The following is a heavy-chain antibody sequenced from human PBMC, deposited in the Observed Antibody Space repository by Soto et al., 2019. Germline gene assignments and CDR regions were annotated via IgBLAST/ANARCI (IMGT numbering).Heavy chain of an antibody. V-gene: IGHV4-31*03. Sequence: QVQLQESGPGLVKPSQTLSLTCTVSGGSITSSGYYWSWIRQHPGEGLEWIGFTSNSGSTSYNPSLKSRVTISVDTSSSQFSLNLKSVTAADMAVYYCARGGGSTKVDYWGQGTLVTVSP. CDR2: TSNSGST. CDR3: ARGGGSTKVDY. CDR1: GGSITSSGYY. D-gene: IGHD2-2*01. J-gene: IGHJ4*02.